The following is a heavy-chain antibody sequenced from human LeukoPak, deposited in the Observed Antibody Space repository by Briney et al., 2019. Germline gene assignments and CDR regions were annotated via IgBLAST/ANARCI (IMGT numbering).Heavy chain of an antibody. V-gene: IGHV4-59*01. J-gene: IGHJ4*02. CDR2: IYYSGST. CDR3: ARASEIVVVTATAHYFDY. CDR1: GGSISSYY. D-gene: IGHD2-21*02. Sequence: PSETLSLTCTVSGGSISSYYWSWIRQPPGKGLGWIGYIYYSGSTNYNPSLKSRVTISVDTSKNQFSLKLSSVTAADTAVYYCARASEIVVVTATAHYFDYWGQGTLVTVSS.